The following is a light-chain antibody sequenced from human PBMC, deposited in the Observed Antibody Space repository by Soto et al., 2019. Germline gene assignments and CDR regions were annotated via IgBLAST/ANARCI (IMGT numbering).Light chain of an antibody. CDR3: SSYTRSSTVV. CDR2: DVS. J-gene: IGLJ2*01. V-gene: IGLV2-14*01. CDR1: ISDVGGYNY. Sequence: QSALTQPASVSGSPGQSITFSCTGTISDVGGYNYVSWYQQHPGKAPKLMIYDVSNRPSGVSNRFSGSKSGNTASLTISGLQAEDEADYYCSSYTRSSTVVFGGGTQLTVL.